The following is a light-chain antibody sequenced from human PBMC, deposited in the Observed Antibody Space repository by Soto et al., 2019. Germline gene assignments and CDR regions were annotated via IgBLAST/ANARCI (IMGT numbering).Light chain of an antibody. J-gene: IGKJ5*01. Sequence: IPMTQSPSTLSASVGDRVTITCRASQSISSWLAWYQQKPGKAPKLLIYDASSLESGVPSRFSGSGSGTDFTLTISSLQPEDFATYHCQQSYSTPRVTFGQGTRLEI. V-gene: IGKV1-5*01. CDR1: QSISSW. CDR2: DAS. CDR3: QQSYSTPRVT.